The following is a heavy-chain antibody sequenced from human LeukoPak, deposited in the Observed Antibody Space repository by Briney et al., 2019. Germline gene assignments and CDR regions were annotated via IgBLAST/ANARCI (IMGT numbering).Heavy chain of an antibody. J-gene: IGHJ6*02. CDR2: ISGSGGST. V-gene: IGHV3-23*01. Sequence: GGSLRLSCAASGFAFSSYAMSWVRQAPGKGLEWVSAISGSGGSTSYADSVKGRFSISRANSKNTLYLQMNSLRAEDTAVYYCARDWRSGLDVWGQGTTVTVSS. CDR3: ARDWRSGLDV. D-gene: IGHD3-3*01. CDR1: GFAFSSYA.